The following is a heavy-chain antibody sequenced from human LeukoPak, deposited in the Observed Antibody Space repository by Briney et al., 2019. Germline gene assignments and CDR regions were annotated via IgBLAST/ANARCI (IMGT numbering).Heavy chain of an antibody. CDR2: ISSSSSYI. D-gene: IGHD2-15*01. Sequence: GGSLRLSCAASGFTFSSYSMNWVRQAPGKGLEWVSSISSSSSYIYYADSVKGRFTISRDNAKNSLYLQMNSLRAEDTAVYYCARCSGGSCYESEGWFDPWGQGTLVTVLS. V-gene: IGHV3-21*01. J-gene: IGHJ5*02. CDR3: ARCSGGSCYESEGWFDP. CDR1: GFTFSSYS.